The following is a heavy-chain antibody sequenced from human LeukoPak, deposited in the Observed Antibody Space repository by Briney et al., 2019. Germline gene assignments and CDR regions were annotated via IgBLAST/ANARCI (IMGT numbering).Heavy chain of an antibody. J-gene: IGHJ4*02. CDR2: IYPGDSDT. Sequence: GESLKISCKGSGYSFTSYWIGWVRQMPGKGLEWMGIIYPGDSDTRYSPSFQGQVTISADKSISTAYLQWSSLKASDTAMYYCARLGVGFHGSGSYYSGFDYWGQGILVTVSS. CDR1: GYSFTSYW. CDR3: ARLGVGFHGSGSYYSGFDY. V-gene: IGHV5-51*01. D-gene: IGHD3-10*01.